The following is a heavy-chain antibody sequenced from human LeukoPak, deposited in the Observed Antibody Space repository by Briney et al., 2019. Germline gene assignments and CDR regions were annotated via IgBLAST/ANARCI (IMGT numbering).Heavy chain of an antibody. CDR3: ARVLAAAGTFGGYYFDY. V-gene: IGHV3-53*01. CDR1: GCTVSSNY. CDR2: IYSGGST. J-gene: IGHJ4*02. Sequence: GGSLRLSCAASGCTVSSNYMSWVRQAPGKGLEWVSVIYSGGSTYYADSVKGRFTISRDNSKNTLYLQMNSLRAEDTAVYYCARVLAAAGTFGGYYFDYWGQGTLVTVSS. D-gene: IGHD6-13*01.